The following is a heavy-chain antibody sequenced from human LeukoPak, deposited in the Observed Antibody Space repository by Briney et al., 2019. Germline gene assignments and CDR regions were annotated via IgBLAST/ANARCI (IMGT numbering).Heavy chain of an antibody. Sequence: ASVKVSCQASGYTFTGYYMHWVRQAPGQGLEWMGRINPNSGGTNYAQKFQGRVTMTRDTTISTAYMELSRLRSDDTAVYYCATLYYYDSSGLSDYWCQGTLVTVSS. CDR1: GYTFTGYY. J-gene: IGHJ4*02. CDR3: ATLYYYDSSGLSDY. V-gene: IGHV1-2*06. CDR2: INPNSGGT. D-gene: IGHD3-22*01.